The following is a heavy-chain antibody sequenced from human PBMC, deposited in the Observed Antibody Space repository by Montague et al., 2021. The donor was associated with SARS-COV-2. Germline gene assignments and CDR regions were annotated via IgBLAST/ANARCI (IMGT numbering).Heavy chain of an antibody. CDR3: ARHPPHSPSGYYLVPGGFDI. Sequence: SETLSLTCTVSGGSIGSTNYYWIWIRPSPGKELEWIVYIFQSGAISHTPSLRSRITISSDTSANQFSLKLSSVTAADTAVYSCARHPPHSPSGYYLVPGGFDIWGQGTMVTVSS. J-gene: IGHJ3*02. D-gene: IGHD3-10*01. V-gene: IGHV4-39*01. CDR1: GGSIGSTNYY. CDR2: IFQSGAI.